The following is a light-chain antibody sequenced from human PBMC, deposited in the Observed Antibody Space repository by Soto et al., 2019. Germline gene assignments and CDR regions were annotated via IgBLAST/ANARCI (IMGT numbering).Light chain of an antibody. Sequence: IGLTQSPGTLSLSPGERATLSCRASQSVSSNSLAWYQQKPGQAPRLLIYGASSRATGTPDRFSGSGSGTDFTLTVTRLEPEDFAVYYCQQYASAPRTFGQGTKVEIK. J-gene: IGKJ1*01. CDR1: QSVSSNS. CDR2: GAS. CDR3: QQYASAPRT. V-gene: IGKV3-20*01.